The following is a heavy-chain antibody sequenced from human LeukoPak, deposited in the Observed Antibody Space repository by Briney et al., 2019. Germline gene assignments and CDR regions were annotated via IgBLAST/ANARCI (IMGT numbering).Heavy chain of an antibody. Sequence: ASVTVSCKASGYTFTGYYMHWARQAPGQGLEWMGWINPNSGGTNYAQKFQGRVTMTRDTSISTAYMELSRLRSDDTAVYYCARDFLVDCSGPYWYFDLWGRGTLVTVSS. J-gene: IGHJ2*01. D-gene: IGHD2-15*01. CDR2: INPNSGGT. CDR1: GYTFTGYY. CDR3: ARDFLVDCSGPYWYFDL. V-gene: IGHV1-2*02.